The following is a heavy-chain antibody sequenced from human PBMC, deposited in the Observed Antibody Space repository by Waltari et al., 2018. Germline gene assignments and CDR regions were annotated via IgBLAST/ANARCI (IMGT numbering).Heavy chain of an antibody. V-gene: IGHV3-30*02. J-gene: IGHJ4*02. Sequence: QVQLVESGGGVVQPGGSLRLSCAASGFTFRICARHWVRQAPGKGLEWVAFVSIDGRSQYYRDSVKGRFTISRDNSENTVYLQMNSLRPEDTAVYYCARHMLALGDGDSWGQGTVVTVSS. CDR2: VSIDGRSQ. CDR3: ARHMLALGDGDS. CDR1: GFTFRICA. D-gene: IGHD1-26*01.